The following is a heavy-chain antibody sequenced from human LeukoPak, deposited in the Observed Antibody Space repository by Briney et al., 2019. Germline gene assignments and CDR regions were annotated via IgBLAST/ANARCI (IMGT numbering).Heavy chain of an antibody. CDR1: GGSISSYY. CDR2: IYYSGST. CDR3: ARVRKDGLQRVMDYYYYMDV. V-gene: IGHV4-59*01. J-gene: IGHJ6*03. Sequence: PSETLSLTCTVSGGSISSYYWSWIRQPPGKGLEWIGYIYYSGSTNYNPSLKSRVTISVDTSKNQFSLKLSSVTAADTAVYYCARVRKDGLQRVMDYYYYMDVWGKGTTVTVSS. D-gene: IGHD4-11*01.